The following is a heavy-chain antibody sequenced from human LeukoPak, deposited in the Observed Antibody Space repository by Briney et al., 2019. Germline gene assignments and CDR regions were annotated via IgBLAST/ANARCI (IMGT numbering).Heavy chain of an antibody. CDR3: GSVDRGWFGVGDY. CDR1: GGSFSGYY. D-gene: IGHD3-10*01. Sequence: SETLSLTCAVYGGSFSGYYWSWIRQPPGKGLEWIGEINHSGSTNYNPSLKSRVTISVDTSKNQFSLKLTSVTAADTAVYYCGSVDRGWFGVGDYWGQGTLVTVSS. J-gene: IGHJ4*02. V-gene: IGHV4-34*01. CDR2: INHSGST.